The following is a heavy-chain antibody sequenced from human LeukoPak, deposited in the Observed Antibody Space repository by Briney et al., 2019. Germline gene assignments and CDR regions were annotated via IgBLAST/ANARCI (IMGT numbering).Heavy chain of an antibody. J-gene: IGHJ3*02. CDR3: ANYYGSASYFRSLPGDAFDI. V-gene: IGHV3-23*01. Sequence: GGSLRLSCAASGFTFSSYAMSWVRQAPGKGLEWVSAISGSGGSTYYADSVKGRFTISRDNSKNTLYLQMNNLRAEDTAVYYCANYYGSASYFRSLPGDAFDIWGQGTMVTVSS. CDR1: GFTFSSYA. CDR2: ISGSGGST. D-gene: IGHD3-10*01.